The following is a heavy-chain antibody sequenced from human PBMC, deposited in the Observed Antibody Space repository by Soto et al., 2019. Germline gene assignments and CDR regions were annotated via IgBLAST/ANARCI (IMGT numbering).Heavy chain of an antibody. D-gene: IGHD6-25*01. CDR3: ARGYSSGDGYYFDY. V-gene: IGHV4-4*02. J-gene: IGHJ4*02. CDR2: IYHSGST. CDR1: GGSISSSNW. Sequence: SETLSLTCAVSGGSISSSNWWSWVRQPPGKGLEWIGEIYHSGSTNYNPSLKSRVTISVDKSKNQFSLKLSSVTAADTAVYYCARGYSSGDGYYFDYWGQGTLVTVSS.